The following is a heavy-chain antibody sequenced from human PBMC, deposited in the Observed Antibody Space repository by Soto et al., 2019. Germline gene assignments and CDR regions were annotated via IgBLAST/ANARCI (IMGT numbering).Heavy chain of an antibody. CDR1: GGSISSYY. Sequence: SETLSLTCTVSGGSISSYYWSWIRQPPGKGLEWIGYIYYSGSTNYNPSLKSRVTISVDTSKSQFSLKLSSVTAADTAVYYCARALRGSRGGINWFDPWGQGTLVTVSS. CDR2: IYYSGST. CDR3: ARALRGSRGGINWFDP. V-gene: IGHV4-59*01. J-gene: IGHJ5*02. D-gene: IGHD3-10*01.